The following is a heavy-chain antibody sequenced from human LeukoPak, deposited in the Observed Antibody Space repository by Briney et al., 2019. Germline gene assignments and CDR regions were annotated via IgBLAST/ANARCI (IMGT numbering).Heavy chain of an antibody. D-gene: IGHD6-19*01. CDR2: ISSSSTTI. CDR1: GFTFKTYS. CDR3: VNSQWLLLDYFDS. J-gene: IGHJ4*02. Sequence: GGSLRLSCAASGFTFKTYSMHWVRQAPGKGPEWISYISSSSTTIFYADSVNGRFTISRDDSKNSLYLQMNTLRPDDTAVYYCVNSQWLLLDYFDSWGQGTLVTVSS. V-gene: IGHV3-48*04.